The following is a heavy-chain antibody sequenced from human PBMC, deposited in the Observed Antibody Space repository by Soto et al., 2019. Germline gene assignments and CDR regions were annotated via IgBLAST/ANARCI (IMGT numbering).Heavy chain of an antibody. Sequence: GGSLRLSCAASGFTFSSYAMGWVRQAPGKGLEWVSAISGSGGSTYYADSVKGRFTISRDNSKNTLYLQMNSLRAEDTAVYYCAKGIYYDSSNDAFDIWGQGTMVTVSS. D-gene: IGHD3-22*01. J-gene: IGHJ3*02. CDR3: AKGIYYDSSNDAFDI. CDR1: GFTFSSYA. V-gene: IGHV3-23*01. CDR2: ISGSGGST.